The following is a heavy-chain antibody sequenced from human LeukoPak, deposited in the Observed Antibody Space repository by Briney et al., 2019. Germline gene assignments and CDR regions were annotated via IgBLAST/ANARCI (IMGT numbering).Heavy chain of an antibody. V-gene: IGHV3-7*03. CDR1: GGSISSYY. CDR3: ARGVVADDY. Sequence: ETLSLTCTVSGGSISSYYWSWVRQAPGKGLEWVANIKEDGSERFYVDSVRGRFTISRDNAKNSLYLQMNSLRAEDTAVYYCARGVVADDYWGQGTLVTVSS. CDR2: IKEDGSER. J-gene: IGHJ4*02. D-gene: IGHD6-19*01.